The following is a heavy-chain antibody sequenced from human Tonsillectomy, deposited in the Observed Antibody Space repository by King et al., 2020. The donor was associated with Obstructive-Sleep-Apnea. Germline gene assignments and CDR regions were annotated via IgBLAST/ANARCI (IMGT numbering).Heavy chain of an antibody. CDR2: ISWNSGSI. Sequence: VQLVESGGGLVQPGRSLRLSCAASGFIFDDYGMHWVRQVPGKGLEWVSGISWNSGSIGYADSVKGRFTISRDNAKNFLYVQMNSLRPEDTALYYCAKSYKSGWYVPFDYWGREPWSPSPQ. D-gene: IGHD6-19*01. CDR3: AKSYKSGWYVPFDY. J-gene: IGHJ4*02. CDR1: GFIFDDYG. V-gene: IGHV3-9*01.